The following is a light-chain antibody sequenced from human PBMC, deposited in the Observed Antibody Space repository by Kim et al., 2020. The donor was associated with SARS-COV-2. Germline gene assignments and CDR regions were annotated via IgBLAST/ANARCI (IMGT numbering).Light chain of an antibody. CDR1: SSDVGGYNY. Sequence: HGQSVTIYCTGTSSDVGGYNYVSRYQQHPGKAPKLMIYDVSKRPSGVPDRFSGSKSGNTASLTISGLQAEDEADYYCCSYAGSYVFGTGTKVTVL. CDR2: DVS. CDR3: CSYAGSYV. V-gene: IGLV2-11*01. J-gene: IGLJ1*01.